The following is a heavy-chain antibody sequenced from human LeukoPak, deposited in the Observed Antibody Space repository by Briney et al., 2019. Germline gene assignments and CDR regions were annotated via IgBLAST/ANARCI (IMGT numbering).Heavy chain of an antibody. CDR2: IYHSGST. CDR1: GGSISSGGYF. D-gene: IGHD3-10*01. J-gene: IGHJ4*02. V-gene: IGHV4-31*03. Sequence: SETLSLTCTVSGGSISSGGYFWSWIRQHPGKGLEWIGYIYHSGSTYYNPSLESRVTISVDTSKNQFSLKLISVTAADTAVYYCARAVPLDYYGSGSPPDHWGQGTLVTVSS. CDR3: ARAVPLDYYGSGSPPDH.